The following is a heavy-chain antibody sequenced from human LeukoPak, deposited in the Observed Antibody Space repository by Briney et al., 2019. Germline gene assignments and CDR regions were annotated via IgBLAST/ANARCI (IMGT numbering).Heavy chain of an antibody. D-gene: IGHD3-10*01. CDR2: INHSGST. V-gene: IGHV4-34*01. CDR3: ARVNYFGSGSYYGEWLPRLKTKYYFDY. Sequence: SETLSLTCAVYGGSFSNHYWSWIRQPPGKGLEWIGEINHSGSTNYNPSLKSRVTISVDMSKNQFSLNLSSVTAADTAVYYCARVNYFGSGSYYGEWLPRLKTKYYFDYWGQGTLVTVSS. J-gene: IGHJ4*02. CDR1: GGSFSNHY.